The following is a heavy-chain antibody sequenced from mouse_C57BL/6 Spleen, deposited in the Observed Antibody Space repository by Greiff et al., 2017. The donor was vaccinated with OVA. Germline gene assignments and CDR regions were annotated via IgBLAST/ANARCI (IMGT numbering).Heavy chain of an antibody. J-gene: IGHJ4*01. Sequence: EVQRVESGPGLVKPSQSLSLTCSVTGYSITSGYYWNWIRQFPGNKLEWMGYISYDGSNNYNPSLKNRISITRDTSKNQFFLKLNSVTTEDTATYYCARDWYYGSSHYYAMDYWGQGTSVTVSS. D-gene: IGHD1-1*01. CDR1: GYSITSGYY. V-gene: IGHV3-6*01. CDR3: ARDWYYGSSHYYAMDY. CDR2: ISYDGSN.